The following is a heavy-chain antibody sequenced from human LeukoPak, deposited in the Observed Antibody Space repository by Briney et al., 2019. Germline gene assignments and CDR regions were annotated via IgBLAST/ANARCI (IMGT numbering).Heavy chain of an antibody. V-gene: IGHV4-59*01. J-gene: IGHJ3*02. Sequence: SETLSLTCTVSGGSISDYYWSWIRQPPGKGLEWIGYIHHTGDTHYNPSLTSRVTISVDTSKNQFSLNLNSVTAADTAVYYCARGGTIFGVVTLYAFDIWGQGTMVTVSS. CDR1: GGSISDYY. D-gene: IGHD3-3*01. CDR2: IHHTGDT. CDR3: ARGGTIFGVVTLYAFDI.